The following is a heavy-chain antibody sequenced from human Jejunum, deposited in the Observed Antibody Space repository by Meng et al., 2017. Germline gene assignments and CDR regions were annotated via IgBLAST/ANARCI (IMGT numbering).Heavy chain of an antibody. CDR2: IKEEGSEK. Sequence: GESLKISCAASGFTFSSYWMTWVRQAPGKGLEWVANIKEEGSEKYLVDSVKGRFTISRDKAESSLYLHMSGRRAEDTAVYYCSRIALSGRWFDYWGQGTLVTVSS. CDR3: SRIALSGRWFDY. J-gene: IGHJ4*02. CDR1: GFTFSSYW. V-gene: IGHV3-7*01. D-gene: IGHD3-10*01.